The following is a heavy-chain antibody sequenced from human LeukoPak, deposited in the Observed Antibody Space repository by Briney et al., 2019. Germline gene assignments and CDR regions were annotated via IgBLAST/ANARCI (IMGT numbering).Heavy chain of an antibody. CDR1: GYTFTSYG. J-gene: IGHJ4*02. V-gene: IGHV1-18*01. CDR2: ISAYNGNT. Sequence: ASVKVSCKASGYTFTSYGISWVRQAPGQGLEWMGRISAYNGNTNYAQKLQGRVTMTTDTSTSTAYMELRSLRSDDTAVYYCASARGSHSSSLRVFDYWGQGTLVTVSS. D-gene: IGHD6-6*01. CDR3: ASARGSHSSSLRVFDY.